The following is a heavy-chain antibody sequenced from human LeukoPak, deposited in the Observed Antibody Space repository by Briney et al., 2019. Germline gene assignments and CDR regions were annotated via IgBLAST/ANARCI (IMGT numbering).Heavy chain of an antibody. J-gene: IGHJ4*02. D-gene: IGHD3-22*01. CDR3: AREPYSGYYYSY. V-gene: IGHV3-53*01. CDR1: GFTVGSNY. CDR2: IYSGGST. Sequence: GGSLRLSCAASGFTVGSNYMSWVRQAPGKGLEWVSVIYSGGSTYYADSVKGRFTISRDNPKNTLYLQMNSLRAEDTAVYHCAREPYSGYYYSYWGQGTLVTVSS.